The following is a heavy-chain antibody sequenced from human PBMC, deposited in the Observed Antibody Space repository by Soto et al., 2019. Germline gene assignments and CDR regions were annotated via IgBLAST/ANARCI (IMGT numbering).Heavy chain of an antibody. D-gene: IGHD2-2*02. Sequence: GASVKVSCKASGYTFTRYHIHWVRQAPGQGLEWMGRIIPILGIANYAQKFQGRVTITADKSTSTAYMELSSLRSEDTAVYYCAMEYCSSTSCYRDYWGQGTLVTVSS. J-gene: IGHJ4*02. CDR1: GYTFTRYH. CDR2: IIPILGIA. V-gene: IGHV1-69*02. CDR3: AMEYCSSTSCYRDY.